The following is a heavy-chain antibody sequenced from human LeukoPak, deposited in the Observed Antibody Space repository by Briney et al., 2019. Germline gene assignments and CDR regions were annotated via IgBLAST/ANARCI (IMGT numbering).Heavy chain of an antibody. CDR3: ANLWVNYDFWSGYSPYDAFDI. CDR2: ISGSGGST. J-gene: IGHJ3*02. Sequence: QSGGSLRLSCAASGFTFSSYAMSWVRQAPGKGLEWVSSISGSGGSTYYADSVKVRFTISRDNSKNTLYLQMNSLRAEDTAVYYCANLWVNYDFWSGYSPYDAFDIWGQGTMVTVSS. CDR1: GFTFSSYA. D-gene: IGHD3-3*01. V-gene: IGHV3-23*01.